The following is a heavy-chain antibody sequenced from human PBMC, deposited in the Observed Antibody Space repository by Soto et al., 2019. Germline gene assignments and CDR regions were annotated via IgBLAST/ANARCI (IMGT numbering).Heavy chain of an antibody. J-gene: IGHJ6*02. Sequence: GALRLSCAASGFTFDDYCMHWVREAPGKGLEWCSLISWDGGSTYYADSVKGRFTISRDNSKNSLYLQMNSLRAEDTALYYCAKGPYNHRDGYNYFSYYYYGMDVWGQGTTVTAP. CDR3: AKGPYNHRDGYNYFSYYYYGMDV. CDR1: GFTFDDYC. CDR2: ISWDGGST. V-gene: IGHV3-43D*04. D-gene: IGHD5-12*01.